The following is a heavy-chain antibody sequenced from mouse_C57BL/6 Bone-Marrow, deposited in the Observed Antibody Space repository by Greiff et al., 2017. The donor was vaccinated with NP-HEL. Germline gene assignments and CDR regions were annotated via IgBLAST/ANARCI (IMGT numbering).Heavy chain of an antibody. CDR3: ARQDYDYDDTYWYFDV. Sequence: QVQLQQPGAELVRPGSSVKLSCKASGYTFTSYWMHWVKQRPIQGLEWIGNIDPSDSETHYNQKFKDKATLTVDKSSSTAYMQLSSLTSEDSAVYYCARQDYDYDDTYWYFDVWGTGTTVTVSS. CDR2: IDPSDSET. D-gene: IGHD2-4*01. V-gene: IGHV1-52*01. J-gene: IGHJ1*03. CDR1: GYTFTSYW.